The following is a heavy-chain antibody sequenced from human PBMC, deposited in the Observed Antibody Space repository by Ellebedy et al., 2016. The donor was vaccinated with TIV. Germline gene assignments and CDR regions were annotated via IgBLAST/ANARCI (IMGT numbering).Heavy chain of an antibody. D-gene: IGHD3-22*01. CDR3: ARGGVGKNYYDSIGYYYSLNYYGMDV. CDR1: GFTFSSNG. J-gene: IGHJ6*02. Sequence: GESLKISCAASGFTFSSNGMHCVRQAQGKGLEWVGVIWYEGINKYYADSVKGRFTISRDNSKNTLYLQMNSLRAEDTAVYYCARGGVGKNYYDSIGYYYSLNYYGMDVWGQGTTVTVSS. V-gene: IGHV3-33*01. CDR2: IWYEGINK.